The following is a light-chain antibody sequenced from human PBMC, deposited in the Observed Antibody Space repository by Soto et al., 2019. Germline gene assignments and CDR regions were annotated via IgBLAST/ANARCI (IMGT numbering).Light chain of an antibody. J-gene: IGKJ3*01. Sequence: EIVWTQSPATLSLSPGERATLSCRASQSVSSYLAWYQQKPGQAPRLLIYDASNRATGIPARFSGSGSGTDFTLTISSLEPEDFAVYYCQQRSNWPWTFGPGTKVDIK. CDR3: QQRSNWPWT. CDR2: DAS. CDR1: QSVSSY. V-gene: IGKV3-11*01.